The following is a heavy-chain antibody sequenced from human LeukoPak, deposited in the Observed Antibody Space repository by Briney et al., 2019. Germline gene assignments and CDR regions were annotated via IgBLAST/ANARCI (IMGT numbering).Heavy chain of an antibody. V-gene: IGHV3-7*01. D-gene: IGHD2-21*02. Sequence: GGSLRLSCAASGFTFSSYWMSWVRQAPGKGLEWVANIKQDGSEKYYVDSVKGRFTISRDNAKNSLYLQMNSLRAEDTAVYYCAKSGGTAYCGGDCYNAIDYWGQGTLVTVSS. CDR3: AKSGGTAYCGGDCYNAIDY. CDR2: IKQDGSEK. J-gene: IGHJ4*02. CDR1: GFTFSSYW.